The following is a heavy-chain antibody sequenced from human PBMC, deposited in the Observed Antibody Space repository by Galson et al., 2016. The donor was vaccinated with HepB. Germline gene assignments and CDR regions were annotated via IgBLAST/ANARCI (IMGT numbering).Heavy chain of an antibody. V-gene: IGHV1-18*01. CDR2: ISAYGGNT. CDR3: AREYRRSSWVYIYYGLDV. J-gene: IGHJ6*02. CDR1: GYTFTSYG. Sequence: SVKVSCKASGYTFTSYGISWVRQAPGQGFEWMGWISAYGGNTNYAQKLQGRVTLTTDKSTSTAYMELRSLRSDDTAVYYCAREYRRSSWVYIYYGLDVWGQGITVSVSS. D-gene: IGHD6-6*01.